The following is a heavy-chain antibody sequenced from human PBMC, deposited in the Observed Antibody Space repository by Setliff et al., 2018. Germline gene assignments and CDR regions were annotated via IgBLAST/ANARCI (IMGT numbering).Heavy chain of an antibody. V-gene: IGHV1-8*02. J-gene: IGHJ3*02. CDR2: MNPNSGNT. Sequence: ASVKVSCKASGYTLSNYDINWVRQGTGQGLEWMGWMNPNSGNTGYAQKFQGRVTMTRNTSISTVYMELTSLRYEDMAVYYCARGLRQDRSNSDVFDIWGQGTVVTVSS. D-gene: IGHD4-4*01. CDR3: ARGLRQDRSNSDVFDI. CDR1: GYTLSNYD.